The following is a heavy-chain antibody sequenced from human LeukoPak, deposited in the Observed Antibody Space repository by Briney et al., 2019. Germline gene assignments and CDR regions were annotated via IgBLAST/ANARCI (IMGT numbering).Heavy chain of an antibody. D-gene: IGHD3-10*01. V-gene: IGHV3-48*04. CDR1: GFTFSSYS. J-gene: IGHJ4*02. Sequence: GGSLRLSCAASGFTFSSYSMNWVRQAPGKGLERVSYISSSSTIYYADSVKGRFTISRDNAKNSLYLQMNSLRAEDTAVYYCARVGLSGAIDYWGQGTLVTVSS. CDR2: ISSSSTI. CDR3: ARVGLSGAIDY.